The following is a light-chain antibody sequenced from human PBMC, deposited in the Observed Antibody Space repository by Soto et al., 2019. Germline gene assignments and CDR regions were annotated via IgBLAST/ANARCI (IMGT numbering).Light chain of an antibody. Sequence: DVKMYQSPSALSATLGDRVTITCRASQSMSNYLNWYQQKPGKGPKLLIYGASSLQSGVPSRFSASGSGTDFIFTISSLQPEDFATYFCQQSYTHPPTFGQGTNV. CDR3: QQSYTHPPT. CDR1: QSMSNY. V-gene: IGKV1-39*01. J-gene: IGKJ1*01. CDR2: GAS.